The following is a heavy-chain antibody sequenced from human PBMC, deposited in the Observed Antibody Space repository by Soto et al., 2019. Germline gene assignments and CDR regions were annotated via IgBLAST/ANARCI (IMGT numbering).Heavy chain of an antibody. Sequence: QVQLQESGPGLVKPSQTLSLTCTVSGGSISSGGYYWSWIRQHPGKGLEWIGYIYYSGSTYYNPSLKSRVTISVDTSKNQFSLKLSSVTAADTAVYYCARHPFGYYGSGTHRGGNWFDPWGQGTLVTVSS. CDR1: GGSISSGGYY. CDR3: ARHPFGYYGSGTHRGGNWFDP. V-gene: IGHV4-31*03. D-gene: IGHD3-10*01. CDR2: IYYSGST. J-gene: IGHJ5*02.